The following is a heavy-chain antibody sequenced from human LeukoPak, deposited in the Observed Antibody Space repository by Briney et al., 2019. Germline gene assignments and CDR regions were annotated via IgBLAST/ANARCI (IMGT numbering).Heavy chain of an antibody. CDR1: GYTFTAYY. CDR2: INPNSGAT. D-gene: IGHD1-1*01. Sequence: ASVKVSCKTSGYTFTAYYLHWVRRAPGQGPEWMGWINPNSGATKYAQKFQGRVTMTRDPSISTAYMELSSLRSEDTAVYYCATGNNWNDGYFDYWGQGTLVTVSS. J-gene: IGHJ4*02. CDR3: ATGNNWNDGYFDY. V-gene: IGHV1-2*02.